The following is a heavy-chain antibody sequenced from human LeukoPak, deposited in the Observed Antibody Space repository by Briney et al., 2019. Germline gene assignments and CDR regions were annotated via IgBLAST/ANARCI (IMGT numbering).Heavy chain of an antibody. J-gene: IGHJ3*02. CDR3: ARDRSSGWRLDAFDI. CDR1: GFTFSSYA. Sequence: GGSLRLSCAASGFTFSSYAMHWVRQAPGKGLEYVSAISSNGGSTYYANSVKGRFTISRDNSKNTLYLQMGSLRAEDMAVYYCARDRSSGWRLDAFDIWGQGTMVTVSS. V-gene: IGHV3-64*01. D-gene: IGHD6-19*01. CDR2: ISSNGGST.